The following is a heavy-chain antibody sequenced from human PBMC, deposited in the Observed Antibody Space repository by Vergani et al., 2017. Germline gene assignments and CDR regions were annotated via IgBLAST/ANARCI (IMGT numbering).Heavy chain of an antibody. CDR1: GGSISSSSYY. CDR2: IYYSGST. Sequence: QLQLQESGPGLVKPSETLSLTCTVSGGSISSSSYYWGWIRQPPGKGLEWIGSIYYSGSTYYNPSLKSRVTISVDTSKNQFSLKLSSVTAADTAVYYCARGPTTVTTHQGYFDYWGQGTLVTVSS. CDR3: ARGPTTVTTHQGYFDY. J-gene: IGHJ4*02. D-gene: IGHD4-17*01. V-gene: IGHV4-39*07.